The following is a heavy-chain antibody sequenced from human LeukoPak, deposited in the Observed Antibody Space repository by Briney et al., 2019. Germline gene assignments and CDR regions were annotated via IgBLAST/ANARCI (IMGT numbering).Heavy chain of an antibody. D-gene: IGHD2-21*02. CDR1: GDSISSAYY. J-gene: IGHJ3*02. V-gene: IGHV4-61*02. CDR3: ARGGAYCGGDCYSDDAFDT. CDR2: IYTSGST. Sequence: SETLSLTCTVSGDSISSAYYWSWIRQPAGKGLEWIGRIYTSGSTNYNPSLKSRVTISVDTSKNQFSLKLTSVIAADTAVYYCARGGAYCGGDCYSDDAFDTWGQGTMVTVSS.